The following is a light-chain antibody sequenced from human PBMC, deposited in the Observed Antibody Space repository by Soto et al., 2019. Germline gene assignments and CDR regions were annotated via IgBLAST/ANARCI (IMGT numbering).Light chain of an antibody. V-gene: IGKV3-11*01. J-gene: IGKJ5*01. CDR1: ETIRGL. Sequence: EIVLTHSPATLSLSPLEIATLSFRASETIRGLLASYQQRPGQPPRLLIYDTSNRATGIPARFSGSGSGTDFTLTISGLEPADLGVYYCQQRHNWPINFGQGTRLEIK. CDR2: DTS. CDR3: QQRHNWPIN.